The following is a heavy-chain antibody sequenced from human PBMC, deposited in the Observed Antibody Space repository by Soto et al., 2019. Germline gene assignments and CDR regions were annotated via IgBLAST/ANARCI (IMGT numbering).Heavy chain of an antibody. J-gene: IGHJ6*02. D-gene: IGHD4-4*01. CDR3: ARLTTTVTTDDYYGMDV. CDR1: GFTFSSYA. CDR2: ISVSGGST. V-gene: IGHV3-23*01. Sequence: GGSLRLSCVASGFTFSSYAMSWVRQAPRRGLEWVSSISVSGGSTYYADSVKGRSTISRDISKNTLYLQMNSLRVEDTAVYYCARLTTTVTTDDYYGMDVWGQGTTVTVYS.